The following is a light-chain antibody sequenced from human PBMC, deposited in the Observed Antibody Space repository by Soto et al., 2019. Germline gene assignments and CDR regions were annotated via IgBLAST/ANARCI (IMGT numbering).Light chain of an antibody. J-gene: IGLJ1*01. Sequence: QSVLTQPASVSGSPGQSITISCTRTSSDVGSYNLVSWYQQHPGKAPKVMIYEVSKRPSGVSNRFSGSKSGNTASLTISGLQSEDEADYYCAAWDGSLNGYVFGTGTKVTVL. V-gene: IGLV2-23*02. CDR3: AAWDGSLNGYV. CDR1: SSDVGSYNL. CDR2: EVS.